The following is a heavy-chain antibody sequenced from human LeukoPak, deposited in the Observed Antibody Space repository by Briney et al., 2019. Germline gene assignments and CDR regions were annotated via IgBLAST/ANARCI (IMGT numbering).Heavy chain of an antibody. CDR2: IYYSGNT. CDR3: AGGGGTTVTTGWSFDY. Sequence: PSETLSLTCTVSGGSISSYYWSWIRQPPGKGLEWIGYIYYSGNTNYNPSLKSRVTISVDTSKNQFSLKVSSVTAADTAVYYCAGGGGTTVTTGWSFDYWGQGTLVTVSS. V-gene: IGHV4-59*01. J-gene: IGHJ4*02. D-gene: IGHD4-17*01. CDR1: GGSISSYY.